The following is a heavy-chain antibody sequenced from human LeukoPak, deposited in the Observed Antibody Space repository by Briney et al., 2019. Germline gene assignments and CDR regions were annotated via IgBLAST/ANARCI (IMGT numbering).Heavy chain of an antibody. CDR1: GFTFSSYS. CDR3: ARELAAVAGDY. CDR2: ISSSSSTI. V-gene: IGHV3-48*04. J-gene: IGHJ4*02. D-gene: IGHD6-19*01. Sequence: LAGGSLRPSCAASGFTFSSYSMNWVRQAPGKGLEWVSYISSSSSTIYYADSVKGRFTISRDNAKNSLYLQMNSLRAEDTAVYYCARELAAVAGDYWGQGTLVTVSS.